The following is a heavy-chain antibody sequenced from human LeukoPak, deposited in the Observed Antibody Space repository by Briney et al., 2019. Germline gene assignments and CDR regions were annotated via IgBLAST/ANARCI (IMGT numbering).Heavy chain of an antibody. D-gene: IGHD1-1*01. CDR2: IKQDGSEK. V-gene: IGHV3-7*04. CDR1: GFTFSSYW. J-gene: IGHJ6*02. CDR3: ARVNSGVTYRPGRTETTYYGMDV. Sequence: GGSLRLSRAASGFTFSSYWMSWVRQAPGKGLEWVANIKQDGSEKYYVDSVKGRFTISRDNAKNSLYLQMNSLRAEDTAVYYCARVNSGVTYRPGRTETTYYGMDVWGQGTTVTVSS.